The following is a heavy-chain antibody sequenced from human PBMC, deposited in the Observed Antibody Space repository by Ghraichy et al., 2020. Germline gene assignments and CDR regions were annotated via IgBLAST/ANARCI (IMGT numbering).Heavy chain of an antibody. CDR3: AREMATPPGGGDAFDI. Sequence: GGSLRLSCAASGFTVSSNYMSWVRQAPGKGLEWVSVIYSGGSAYYADSVKGRFTISRDNSKNTLYLQMNSLRAEDTAVYYCAREMATPPGGGDAFDIWGQGTMVTVSS. D-gene: IGHD5-24*01. CDR1: GFTVSSNY. CDR2: IYSGGSA. J-gene: IGHJ3*02. V-gene: IGHV3-66*01.